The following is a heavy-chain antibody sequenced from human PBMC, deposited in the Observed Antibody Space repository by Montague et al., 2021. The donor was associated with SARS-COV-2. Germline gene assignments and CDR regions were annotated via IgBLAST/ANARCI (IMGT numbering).Heavy chain of an antibody. V-gene: IGHV3-7*01. D-gene: IGHD3-22*01. J-gene: IGHJ6*02. CDR2: IKQDGSEK. CDR1: GFTFSGYW. CDR3: ARDSFFVGDSSADYYYGMDV. Sequence: SLRLSCAASGFTFSGYWMSWVRQAPGKGLEWVANIKQDGSEKYYVDSVKRRFTISRDNAKNSLYLQMNSLRAEDTAVYYCARDSFFVGDSSADYYYGMDVWGQGTTVTVSS.